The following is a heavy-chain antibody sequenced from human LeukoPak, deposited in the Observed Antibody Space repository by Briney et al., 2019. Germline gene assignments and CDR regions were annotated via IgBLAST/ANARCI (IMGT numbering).Heavy chain of an antibody. J-gene: IGHJ4*02. CDR3: AKEHMAAAVYYFDY. V-gene: IGHV3-23*01. Sequence: GGSLRLSCAASGFTFSSYPMSWVRQAPGKGLEWVSAISETGGGTYYADSVKGRFTISRDNSKNTLFLQMNSLRAEDTAVYYCAKEHMAAAVYYFDYWGQGTLVTVSS. CDR1: GFTFSSYP. CDR2: ISETGGGT. D-gene: IGHD2-15*01.